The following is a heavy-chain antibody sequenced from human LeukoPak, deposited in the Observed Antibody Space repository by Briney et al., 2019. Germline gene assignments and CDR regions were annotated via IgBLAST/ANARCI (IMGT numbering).Heavy chain of an antibody. CDR1: GFTFSNAW. J-gene: IGHJ4*02. Sequence: GGSLRLSCAASGFTFSNAWMSWVRQAPGKGLEWVGRIKSKTDGGTTDYAAPVKGRFTISRDDSKNTLYLQMNSLRAEDTAVYYCARYADGIFYWGQGTLVTVSS. CDR3: ARYADGIFY. CDR2: IKSKTDGGTT. D-gene: IGHD1-14*01. V-gene: IGHV3-15*05.